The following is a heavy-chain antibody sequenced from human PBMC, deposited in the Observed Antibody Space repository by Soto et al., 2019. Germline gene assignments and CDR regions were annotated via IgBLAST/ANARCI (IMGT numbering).Heavy chain of an antibody. CDR1: GGSISSYY. Sequence: SETLSLTCTVSGGSISSYYWSWIRQPPGKGLEWIGYIYYSGSTNYNPSLKSRVTISVDTSKNQFSLKLSSVTAADTAVYYCARDRSTYYDFWSGYGTRAYYYGMDVWGQGTTVTVSS. CDR2: IYYSGST. J-gene: IGHJ6*02. CDR3: ARDRSTYYDFWSGYGTRAYYYGMDV. D-gene: IGHD3-3*01. V-gene: IGHV4-59*01.